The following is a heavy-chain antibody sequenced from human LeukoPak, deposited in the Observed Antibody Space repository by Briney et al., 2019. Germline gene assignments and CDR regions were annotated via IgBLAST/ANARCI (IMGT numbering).Heavy chain of an antibody. Sequence: ASVKVSCKASGYTFTGYYMHWVRQAPGQGLEWMGWINPNSGGTNYAQKFQGRVTMTRDTSISTAYMELSRLRSDDTAVYYRARRAPYYDSSGYQTMGNEYWYFDLWGRGTLVTVSS. CDR2: INPNSGGT. V-gene: IGHV1-2*02. J-gene: IGHJ2*01. CDR3: ARRAPYYDSSGYQTMGNEYWYFDL. D-gene: IGHD3-22*01. CDR1: GYTFTGYY.